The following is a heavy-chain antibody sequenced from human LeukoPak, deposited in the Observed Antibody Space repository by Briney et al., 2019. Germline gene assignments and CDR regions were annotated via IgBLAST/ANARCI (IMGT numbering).Heavy chain of an antibody. V-gene: IGHV3-23*01. D-gene: IGHD4/OR15-4a*01. J-gene: IGHJ4*02. Sequence: GGSLRLSCAASGFAFSDFAMSWVRQAPGKGLEWVSAVTNSGNTTYYADSVKGRFTISKDNSKSTLHLQLNSLRAEGTAIYFCARHRNFGANFAIDYWGQGTLVTVSS. CDR3: ARHRNFGANFAIDY. CDR1: GFAFSDFA. CDR2: VTNSGNTT.